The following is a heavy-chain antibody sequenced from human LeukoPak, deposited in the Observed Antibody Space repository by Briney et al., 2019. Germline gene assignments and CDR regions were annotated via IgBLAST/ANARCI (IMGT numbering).Heavy chain of an antibody. CDR2: INPNSGGT. Sequence: ASVKVSCKASGYTFTGYYMHWVGQAPGQGREGRGWINPNSGGTNYAQKFQGRVTMTRDTSISTAYMELRRLRSHDTAVYYCARGYSAARPGDWFDPWGQGTLVTVSS. CDR1: GYTFTGYY. CDR3: ARGYSAARPGDWFDP. V-gene: IGHV1-2*02. J-gene: IGHJ5*02. D-gene: IGHD6-6*01.